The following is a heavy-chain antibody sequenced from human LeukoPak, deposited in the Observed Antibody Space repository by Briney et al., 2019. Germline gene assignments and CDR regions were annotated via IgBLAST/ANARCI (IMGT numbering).Heavy chain of an antibody. V-gene: IGHV3-9*01. D-gene: IGHD6-6*01. CDR2: ISWNSGSI. CDR3: AKEGSSDWYFDL. J-gene: IGHJ2*01. CDR1: GFTFDDYA. Sequence: GGSLRLSCAASGFTFDDYAMHWVRQAPGKGLEWVSGISWNSGSIGYADSVKGRFTISRDNAKNSLYLQMNSLRAEDTALYYCAKEGSSDWYFDLWGRGTLVTVSS.